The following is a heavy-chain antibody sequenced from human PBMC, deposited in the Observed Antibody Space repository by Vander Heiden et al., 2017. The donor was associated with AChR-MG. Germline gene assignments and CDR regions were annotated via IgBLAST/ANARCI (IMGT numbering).Heavy chain of an antibody. Sequence: EVQLLESGGGLVQPGGSLRLSCAASGFTFSGDAMSWVRQAPGKGLEWVSAISGSGGSKYYADSVKGRFTISRDNSKNTLYLQMNSLRAEDTAVYYCAKLSTHSGLFDAFDIWGQGTMVTVSS. CDR2: ISGSGGSK. CDR3: AKLSTHSGLFDAFDI. J-gene: IGHJ3*02. D-gene: IGHD1-26*01. V-gene: IGHV3-23*01. CDR1: GFTFSGDA.